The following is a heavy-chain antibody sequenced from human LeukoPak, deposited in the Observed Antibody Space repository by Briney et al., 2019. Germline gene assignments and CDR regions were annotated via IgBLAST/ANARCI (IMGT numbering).Heavy chain of an antibody. CDR3: ATRKLGNDY. CDR1: GGSFSGYY. D-gene: IGHD7-27*01. CDR2: IYYTET. Sequence: SETLSLTCAVYGGSFSGYYWSWIRQSPGKGLEWIGYIYYTETSYNPSLKSRVTISADTSKNQFSLKLYSVTAADTTVYYCATRKLGNDYWGQGTLVTVSS. J-gene: IGHJ4*02. V-gene: IGHV4-59*01.